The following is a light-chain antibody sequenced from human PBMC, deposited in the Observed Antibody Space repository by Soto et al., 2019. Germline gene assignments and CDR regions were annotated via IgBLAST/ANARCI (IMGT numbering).Light chain of an antibody. CDR3: SSNTRSSLYV. Sequence: QSVLTQPASVSGSPGQSITISCTGTSSDVGGYNYVSWHQQHPGKAPKLMIFEVSYRPSGVSDRFSGSKSGNTASLTISGLQADDEADYYCSSNTRSSLYVFGTGTKLT. CDR1: SSDVGGYNY. CDR2: EVS. J-gene: IGLJ1*01. V-gene: IGLV2-14*01.